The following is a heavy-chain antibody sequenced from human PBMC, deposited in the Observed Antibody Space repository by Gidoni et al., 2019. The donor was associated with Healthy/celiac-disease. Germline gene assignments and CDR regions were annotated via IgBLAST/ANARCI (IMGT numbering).Heavy chain of an antibody. Sequence: EVQLVESGGGLVKPGGSLRLPCAASGFTFSNAWRTWVRQAPGKGLEWVGRIKSKTDGGTTDYAAPVKGRFTISRDDSKNTLYLQMNSLKAEDTAVYYCTTELPAPRYLVNNDAFDIWGQGTMVTVSS. D-gene: IGHD3-9*01. CDR3: TTELPAPRYLVNNDAFDI. V-gene: IGHV3-15*07. CDR1: GFTFSNAW. CDR2: IKSKTDGGTT. J-gene: IGHJ3*02.